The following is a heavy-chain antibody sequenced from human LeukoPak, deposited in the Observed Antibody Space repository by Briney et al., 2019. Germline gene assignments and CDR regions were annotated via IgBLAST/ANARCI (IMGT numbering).Heavy chain of an antibody. V-gene: IGHV3-23*01. CDR3: AKDNEYYDLLTAYAMDV. CDR2: ISGSGFST. J-gene: IGHJ6*02. CDR1: GYGLSSYG. Sequence: GGSLRLSCAASGYGLSSYGMSWVRQAPGKGLEWVSAISGSGFSTYYADSVKGRFTISRDSSTNTLSLQMNSLRAEDTAVYYCAKDNEYYDLLTAYAMDVWGQGTTVTVSS. D-gene: IGHD3-9*01.